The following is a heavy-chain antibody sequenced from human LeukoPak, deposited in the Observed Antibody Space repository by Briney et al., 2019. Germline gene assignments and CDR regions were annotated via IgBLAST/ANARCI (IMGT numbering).Heavy chain of an antibody. D-gene: IGHD3-22*01. J-gene: IGHJ3*02. CDR1: GGTFSSYA. CDR3: ARGKLGYYDAFDI. V-gene: IGHV1-69*05. CDR2: IIPIFGTA. Sequence: GSSVKVSCKASGGTFSSYATSWVRQAPGQGLEWMGRIIPIFGTANYAQKFQGRVTITTDESTSTAYTELSSLRSEDTAVYYCARGKLGYYDAFDIWGQGTMVTVSS.